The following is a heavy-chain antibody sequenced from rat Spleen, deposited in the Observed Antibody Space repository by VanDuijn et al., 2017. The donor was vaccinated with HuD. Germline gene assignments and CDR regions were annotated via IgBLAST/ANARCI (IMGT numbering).Heavy chain of an antibody. CDR1: GFTFSNYY. Sequence: EVRLVESGGDLVRPGRSLKLSCAASGFTFSNYYMAWVRQAPTKGLEWVASINTGGGNTYYRGSVKGRFTISRENARSTLYLQMDSLRSEDTATYYCVRLLGAPDWYFDFWGPGTMVTVSS. J-gene: IGHJ1*01. CDR3: VRLLGAPDWYFDF. D-gene: IGHD5-1*01. CDR2: INTGGGNT. V-gene: IGHV5-25*01.